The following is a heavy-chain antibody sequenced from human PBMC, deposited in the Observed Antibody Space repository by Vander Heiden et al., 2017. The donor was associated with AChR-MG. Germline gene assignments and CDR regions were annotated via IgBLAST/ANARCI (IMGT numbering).Heavy chain of an antibody. CDR2: IYYSGST. D-gene: IGHD4-17*01. CDR3: ARSRTGTTLYWFDP. V-gene: IGHV4-30-4*01. CDR1: GGSISSGDYY. J-gene: IGHJ5*02. Sequence: QVQLQDSGPGLVTPSQTLSLTCTVSGGSISSGDYYWSWIRQPPGKGLEWIGYIYYSGSTYYNPSLKSRVTISVDTSKNQFSLKLSSVTAADTAVYYCARSRTGTTLYWFDPWGHVTLVTVSS.